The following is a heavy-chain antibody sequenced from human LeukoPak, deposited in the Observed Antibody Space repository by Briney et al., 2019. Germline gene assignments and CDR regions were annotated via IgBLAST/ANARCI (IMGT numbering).Heavy chain of an antibody. V-gene: IGHV3-48*02. CDR1: GFTFSSYS. CDR2: ITSGSSST. CDR3: ARDTGYAFDI. Sequence: GGSLRLSCAASGFTFSSYSMNWFRQASGKGLEWVSYITSGSSSTDYADSAKGRFTISRENAKNSLYLQMNSLRDEDTAVYYCARDTGYAFDIWGQGTVVTVSS. J-gene: IGHJ3*02. D-gene: IGHD2-8*02.